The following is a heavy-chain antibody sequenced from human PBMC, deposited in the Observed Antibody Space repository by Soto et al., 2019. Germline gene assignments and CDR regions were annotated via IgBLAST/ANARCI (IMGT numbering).Heavy chain of an antibody. CDR1: GYTFSSYS. J-gene: IGHJ4*02. CDR3: ATDIRDGIFDF. Sequence: ASVKVSCKASGYTFSSYSMHWVRQAPGQRLEWMGWINAGDGNTKYSQKFQDRVTITRDTSTSTAYMELTSLRSEDTAVYYCATDIRDGIFDFWGQGTLVTVSS. CDR2: INAGDGNT. D-gene: IGHD3-3*02. V-gene: IGHV1-3*01.